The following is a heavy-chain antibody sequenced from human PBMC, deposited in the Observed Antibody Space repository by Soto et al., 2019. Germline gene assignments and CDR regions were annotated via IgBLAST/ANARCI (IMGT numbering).Heavy chain of an antibody. CDR3: ARMESFGSLNWFDP. V-gene: IGHV1-8*02. CDR1: GYTFTNND. CDR2: MNPGSGDT. Sequence: XPVKVSIKASGYTFTNNDFIWVRQATGQGLEWMGWMNPGSGDTGYAQKFQCRVTMTRDISIATAYMELNSLTSEDTAIYYCARMESFGSLNWFDPWGQGTLVTVSS. D-gene: IGHD5-18*01. J-gene: IGHJ5*02.